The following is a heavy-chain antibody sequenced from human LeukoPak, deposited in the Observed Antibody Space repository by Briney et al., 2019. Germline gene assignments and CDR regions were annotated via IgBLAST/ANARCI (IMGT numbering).Heavy chain of an antibody. V-gene: IGHV5-51*01. J-gene: IGHJ5*02. CDR2: IYPGDSDT. Sequence: GESLKISCKGSGNSFTSYWIGWVRQMPGKGLEWMGTIYPGDSDTRYSPSFQGQVTISADKSISTAYLQWSSLKASDTAMYYCARGLSDYGDYRTFWFDPWGQGTLVTVSS. CDR3: ARGLSDYGDYRTFWFDP. D-gene: IGHD4-17*01. CDR1: GNSFTSYW.